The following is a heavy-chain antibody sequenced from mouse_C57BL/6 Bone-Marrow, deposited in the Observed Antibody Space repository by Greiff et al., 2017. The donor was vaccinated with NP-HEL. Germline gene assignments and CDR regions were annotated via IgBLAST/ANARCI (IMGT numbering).Heavy chain of an antibody. J-gene: IGHJ4*01. CDR3: ARGGNYDYEGYAMDY. CDR1: GFTFSDYY. Sequence: EVQVVESEGGLVQPGSSMKLSCTASGFTFSDYYMAWVRQVPEKGLEWVANINYDGSSTYYLDSLKSRFIISRDNAKNILYLQMSSLKSEDTATYYCARGGNYDYEGYAMDYWGQGTSVTVSS. CDR2: INYDGSST. V-gene: IGHV5-16*01. D-gene: IGHD2-4*01.